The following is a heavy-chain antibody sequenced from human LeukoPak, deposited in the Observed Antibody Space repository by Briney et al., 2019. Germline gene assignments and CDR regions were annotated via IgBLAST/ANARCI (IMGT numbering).Heavy chain of an antibody. V-gene: IGHV3-30*01. D-gene: IGHD3-10*01. Sequence: GKSPRLSCTASEFTFSTHAMNWVRQAPGKGLDWVAVMSFDGSHIYYADSVKGRFTISRDNSNNTLFLQMNSLNVDDTAVYHCARGGTYYYQYYYMDVWGKGTTVTVSS. CDR3: ARGGTYYYQYYYMDV. J-gene: IGHJ6*03. CDR1: EFTFSTHA. CDR2: MSFDGSHI.